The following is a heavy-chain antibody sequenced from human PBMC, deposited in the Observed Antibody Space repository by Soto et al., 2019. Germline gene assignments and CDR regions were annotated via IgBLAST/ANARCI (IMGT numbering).Heavy chain of an antibody. Sequence: PGESLKISCKGSGYSFTSYWISWVRQMPGKGLEWMGRIDPSDSYTNYSPSFQGHVTISADKSIGTAYLQWSSLKASDTAMYYCARHAFGAYSGGGMDVWGQGTTVTVSS. CDR3: ARHAFGAYSGGGMDV. V-gene: IGHV5-10-1*01. CDR1: GYSFTSYW. CDR2: IDPSDSYT. D-gene: IGHD1-26*01. J-gene: IGHJ6*02.